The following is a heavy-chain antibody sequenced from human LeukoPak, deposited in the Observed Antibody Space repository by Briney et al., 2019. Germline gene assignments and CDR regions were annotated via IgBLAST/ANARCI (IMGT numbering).Heavy chain of an antibody. D-gene: IGHD6-19*01. J-gene: IGHJ4*02. CDR2: IIPIFGTA. CDR3: VREGAVAGTRYFDY. V-gene: IGHV1-69*01. CDR1: GGTFSSYA. Sequence: SVKVSCKASGGTFSSYAISWVRQAPGQGLEWMGGIIPIFGTANYAQKFQGRVTITADESTSTAYMELSSLRSEDTAVYYCVREGAVAGTRYFDYWGQGTLVTVSS.